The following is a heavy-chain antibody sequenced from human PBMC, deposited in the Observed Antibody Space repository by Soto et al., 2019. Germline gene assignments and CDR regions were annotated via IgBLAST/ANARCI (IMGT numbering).Heavy chain of an antibody. CDR3: ARIYGSGKFSAFDI. J-gene: IGHJ3*02. CDR1: GYTFTSYA. D-gene: IGHD3-10*01. Sequence: QVQLVQSGAEVKKPGASVKVSCKASGYTFTSYAMHWVRQAPGQRLEWMGWINAGNGNTKYSQKFQGRVTITRDTSASTDYMELSSLRSEDTAVYYCARIYGSGKFSAFDIWGQVTMVTVSS. CDR2: INAGNGNT. V-gene: IGHV1-3*01.